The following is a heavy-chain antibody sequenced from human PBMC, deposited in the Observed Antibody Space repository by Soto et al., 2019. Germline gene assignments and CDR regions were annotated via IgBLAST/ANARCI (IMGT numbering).Heavy chain of an antibody. J-gene: IGHJ4*02. CDR3: AREHGDYVCFDC. D-gene: IGHD4-17*01. CDR2: ISGSGGST. V-gene: IGHV3-23*01. Sequence: EVQLLESGGGLVQPGGSLRLSCAASGFTFSSYAMSWVRQAPGKGLEWVSAISGSGGSTYYADSVKGRLTISRDNSKNTLYLQMNSMRAEDTAVYYCAREHGDYVCFDCWGQGTLVTVSS. CDR1: GFTFSSYA.